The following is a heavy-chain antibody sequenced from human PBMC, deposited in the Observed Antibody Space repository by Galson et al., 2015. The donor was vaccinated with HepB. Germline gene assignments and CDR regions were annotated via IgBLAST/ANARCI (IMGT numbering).Heavy chain of an antibody. V-gene: IGHV5-51*01. CDR2: IYPGDSDT. J-gene: IGHJ4*02. CDR1: GYSFTSYW. Sequence: QSGAEVKKPGESLKISCKGSGYSFTSYWIGWVRQMPGKGLEWMGIIYPGDSDTRYSPSFQGQVTISADKSISTAYLQWSSLKASDTAMYYCARQAWDSGYDGGLGYWGQGTLVTVSS. D-gene: IGHD5-12*01. CDR3: ARQAWDSGYDGGLGY.